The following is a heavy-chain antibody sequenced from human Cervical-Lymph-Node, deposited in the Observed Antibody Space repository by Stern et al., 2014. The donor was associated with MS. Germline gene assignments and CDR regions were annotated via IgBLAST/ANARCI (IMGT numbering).Heavy chain of an antibody. V-gene: IGHV5-51*01. J-gene: IGHJ4*02. CDR1: GYIFTSYW. Sequence: EVQLVESGAEVKKPGESLKISCQTSGYIFTSYWIGWVRQMPGKGLKWMGIIHPGDSDSRYSPSFQGQITISADRSTNTAYLQRSSLRASAAAMYYCVSPFHSGNDREDHGGQGTLVTVSS. CDR3: VSPFHSGNDREDH. D-gene: IGHD5-12*01. CDR2: IHPGDSDS.